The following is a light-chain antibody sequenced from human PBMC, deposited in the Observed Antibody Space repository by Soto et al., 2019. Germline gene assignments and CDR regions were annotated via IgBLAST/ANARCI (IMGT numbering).Light chain of an antibody. Sequence: QSALTQPPSASGSPGQSVTISCTGTSSDIGGYDYVSWYQQHPGKAPKLIIYEVNKRPSGVPDRFSGSKSGNTASLTVSGLQVEDEADYYCSSYAGSNNLVFAGGTKVTVL. V-gene: IGLV2-8*01. CDR2: EVN. CDR3: SSYAGSNNLV. CDR1: SSDIGGYDY. J-gene: IGLJ3*02.